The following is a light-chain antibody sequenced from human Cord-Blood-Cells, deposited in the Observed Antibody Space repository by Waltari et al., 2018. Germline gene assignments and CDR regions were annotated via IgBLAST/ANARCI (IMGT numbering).Light chain of an antibody. Sequence: AIRRTESPCSLPAYNGDRVSHTCRASQGISSYLDWYQQKPGKAPKLLIYAASTLQSGVPSRFSGSGSGTEFTLSISCLQSEDFATYDCQQYYSYPLTFGGGTKVEIK. J-gene: IGKJ4*01. CDR3: QQYYSYPLT. CDR1: QGISSY. CDR2: AAS. V-gene: IGKV1-8*01.